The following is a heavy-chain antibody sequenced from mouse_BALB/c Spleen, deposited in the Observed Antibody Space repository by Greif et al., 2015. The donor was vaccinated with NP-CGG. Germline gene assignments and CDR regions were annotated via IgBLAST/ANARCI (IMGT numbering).Heavy chain of an antibody. CDR2: ISSGGRT. J-gene: IGHJ2*01. CDR3: ARDLYGSSYYFDY. CDR1: GFTFSSYA. V-gene: IGHV5-6-5*01. D-gene: IGHD1-1*01. Sequence: EVKLVESGGGLVKPGGSLKLSCAASGFTFSSYAMSWVRQTPEKRREWVASISSGGRTYYSDSVKGRFTISRDNARNILYLQMSSLRSEDTAMYYCARDLYGSSYYFDYWGQGTTLTVSS.